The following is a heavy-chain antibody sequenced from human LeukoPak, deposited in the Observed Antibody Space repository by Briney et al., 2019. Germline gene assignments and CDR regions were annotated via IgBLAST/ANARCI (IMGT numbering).Heavy chain of an antibody. J-gene: IGHJ4*02. D-gene: IGHD3-16*01. CDR3: TRGAGWLIDD. Sequence: SETLSLTCSVSGGSISIYYWSWIRQPPGKGLEWIGYFYNSGRSTYNPSLKSRVSISVDTSKNQFSLRLNSVILADTAVYYCTRGAGWLIDDWGQGILVTVSS. V-gene: IGHV4-59*01. CDR2: FYNSGRS. CDR1: GGSISIYY.